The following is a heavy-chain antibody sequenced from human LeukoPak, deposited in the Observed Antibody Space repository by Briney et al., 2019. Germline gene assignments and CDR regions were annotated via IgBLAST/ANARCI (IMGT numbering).Heavy chain of an antibody. CDR2: ISAYNGNT. CDR1: GYTFTSYG. D-gene: IGHD6-19*01. Sequence: ASVKVSCKASGYTFTSYGISWVRQAPGQGLEWMGWISAYNGNTNYAQKFQGRVTMTRDTSISTAYMELSRLRSDDTAVYYCARERRYSSVKWFDPWGQGTLVTVSS. CDR3: ARERRYSSVKWFDP. J-gene: IGHJ5*02. V-gene: IGHV1-18*01.